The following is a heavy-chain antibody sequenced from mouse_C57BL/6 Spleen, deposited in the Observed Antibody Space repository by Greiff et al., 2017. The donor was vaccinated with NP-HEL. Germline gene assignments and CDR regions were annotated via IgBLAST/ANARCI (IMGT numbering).Heavy chain of an antibody. V-gene: IGHV1-15*01. CDR1: GYTFTDYE. Sequence: VQLQQSGAELVRPGASVTLSCKASGYTFTDYEMHWVKQTPVHGLEWIGAIDPETGGTAYNQKFKGKATFTADTSSNTAYMQLSSLTTEDSAIYCCAGGTELRPYYWYFDVWGTGTTVTVSS. D-gene: IGHD1-1*01. J-gene: IGHJ1*03. CDR2: IDPETGGT. CDR3: AGGTELRPYYWYFDV.